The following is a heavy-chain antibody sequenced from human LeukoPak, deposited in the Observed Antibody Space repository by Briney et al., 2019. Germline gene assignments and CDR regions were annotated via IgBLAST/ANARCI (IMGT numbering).Heavy chain of an antibody. CDR3: ARDAGDIVVVPAATYYYYYYMDV. CDR1: GFTFSNYA. CDR2: ISHDGSNK. D-gene: IGHD2-2*01. Sequence: TGGSLRLSCAASGFTFSNYAMHWVRQAPGKGLEWVAVISHDGSNKYYADSVKGRFTISRDNSKNTLYVQMNSLRAEDTAVYYCARDAGDIVVVPAATYYYYYYMDVWGEGTTVTVSS. V-gene: IGHV3-30-3*01. J-gene: IGHJ6*03.